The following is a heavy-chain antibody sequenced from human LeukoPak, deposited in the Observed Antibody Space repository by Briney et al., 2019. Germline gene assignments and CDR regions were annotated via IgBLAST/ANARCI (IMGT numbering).Heavy chain of an antibody. CDR2: ISSSSSYI. V-gene: IGHV3-21*01. D-gene: IGHD2-2*01. Sequence: PGGSLRLSCAASGFTFSSYSMNWVRQAPGKGLEWVSSISSSSSYIYYADSVKGRFTISRDNAKNSLYLQMNSLRAEDTAVYYCARGSDIVVVPAAISYWGQGTLVTVSS. CDR1: GFTFSSYS. J-gene: IGHJ4*02. CDR3: ARGSDIVVVPAAISY.